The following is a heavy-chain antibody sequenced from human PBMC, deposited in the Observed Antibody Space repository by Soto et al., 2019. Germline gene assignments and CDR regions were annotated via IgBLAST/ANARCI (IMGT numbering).Heavy chain of an antibody. J-gene: IGHJ6*03. Sequence: SETLSLTCAVYGGSFSGYYWSWIRQPPGKGLEWIGEINHSGSTNYNPSLKSRVTISVDTSKNQFSLKLSSVTAADTAVYYCAKGGIERGRSKAYYYGSGSYYNVPMDVWGKGTTVTVSS. CDR1: GGSFSGYY. D-gene: IGHD3-10*01. CDR2: INHSGST. V-gene: IGHV4-34*01. CDR3: AKGGIERGRSKAYYYGSGSYYNVPMDV.